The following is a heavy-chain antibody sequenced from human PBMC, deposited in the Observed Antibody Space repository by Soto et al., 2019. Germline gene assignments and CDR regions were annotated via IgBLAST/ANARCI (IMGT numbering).Heavy chain of an antibody. J-gene: IGHJ5*02. CDR1: GFSLSTSGVG. V-gene: IGHV2-5*02. D-gene: IGHD6-13*01. CDR3: ARQTTIIAAAGNTWGFDP. CDR2: IYWDDDK. Sequence: QITLKESGPTLVKPTQTLTLTCTFSGFSLSTSGVGVGWIRQPPGKALEWLALIYWDDDKRYSPSLKSRLTTTTDXXKXQXXHTMTNMDPVDTATYYCARQTTIIAAAGNTWGFDPWGQGTLVTVSS.